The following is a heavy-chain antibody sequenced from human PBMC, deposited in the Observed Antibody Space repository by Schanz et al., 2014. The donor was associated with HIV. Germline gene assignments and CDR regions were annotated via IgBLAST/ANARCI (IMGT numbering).Heavy chain of an antibody. D-gene: IGHD4-4*01. CDR2: INPNSGAT. CDR3: ARGPDYSSASYKFDY. V-gene: IGHV1-2*02. J-gene: IGHJ4*02. Sequence: QVQLVQSGAEVKEPGASVKVSCKPYGHIFTGYLMHWVRQAPGQGLEWMGWINPNSGATDSAQKFQGRVTMTRDTSISTAYMELRRLRSDDTAVYFCARGPDYSSASYKFDYWGQGTPVSVYS. CDR1: GHIFTGYL.